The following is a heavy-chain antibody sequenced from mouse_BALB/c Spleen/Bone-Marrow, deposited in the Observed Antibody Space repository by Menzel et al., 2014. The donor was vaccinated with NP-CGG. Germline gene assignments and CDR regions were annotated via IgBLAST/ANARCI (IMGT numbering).Heavy chain of an antibody. Sequence: QVQLQQSGSVLVRPGASVKLSCKASGYTFTSSWMHWAKQRPGQGLEWIGEIHPNSGNTNYNEKFKGKATLTVDTSSSTAYVDHSSLTSEDSAVYYCARHHRYAYYFDYGGQGTTLTVSS. J-gene: IGHJ2*01. CDR2: IHPNSGNT. CDR3: ARHHRYAYYFDY. V-gene: IGHV1S130*01. CDR1: GYTFTSSW. D-gene: IGHD2-14*01.